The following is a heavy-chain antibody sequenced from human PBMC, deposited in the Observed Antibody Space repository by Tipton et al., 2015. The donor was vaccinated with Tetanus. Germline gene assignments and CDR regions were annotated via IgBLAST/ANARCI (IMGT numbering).Heavy chain of an antibody. D-gene: IGHD2-15*01. J-gene: IGHJ6*02. CDR1: GFTFSSYS. Sequence: SLRLSCAASGFTFSSYSMNWVRQAPGKGLEWVSYISSSSSTIYYADSVKGRFTISRDNAKNSLYLQMNSLRAEDTAVYYCARDRIYYYYGMDVWGQGTTVIVSS. V-gene: IGHV3-48*01. CDR3: ARDRIYYYYGMDV. CDR2: ISSSSSTI.